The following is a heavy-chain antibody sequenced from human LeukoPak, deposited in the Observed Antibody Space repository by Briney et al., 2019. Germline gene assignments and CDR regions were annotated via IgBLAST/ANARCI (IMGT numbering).Heavy chain of an antibody. CDR1: GYTLTDYH. J-gene: IGHJ4*02. CDR2: INPNSGGT. V-gene: IGHV1-2*02. Sequence: ASVKVSCKAFGYTLTDYHMHWVRQAPGQGLEWMGWINPNSGGTDSAQKFQGRVSMTRDTSISTAYMELSRLRSDDTAVYYCVRLPLAVAGTTSDDYWGQGTLVTVSS. CDR3: VRLPLAVAGTTSDDY. D-gene: IGHD6-19*01.